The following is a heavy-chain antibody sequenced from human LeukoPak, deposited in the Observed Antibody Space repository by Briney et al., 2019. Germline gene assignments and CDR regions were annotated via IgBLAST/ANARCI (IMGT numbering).Heavy chain of an antibody. CDR2: ISGSGGST. CDR3: AKGRAGYCSGGSCYSASDY. CDR1: GSTFSSYA. D-gene: IGHD2-15*01. V-gene: IGHV3-23*01. Sequence: GGSLRLSCAASGSTFSSYAMNWVRQAPGKGLEWVSSISGSGGSTYYADSVKGRFTISRDNSKNTLYLQMNSLRAEDTAVYYCAKGRAGYCSGGSCYSASDYWGQGTLVTVSS. J-gene: IGHJ4*02.